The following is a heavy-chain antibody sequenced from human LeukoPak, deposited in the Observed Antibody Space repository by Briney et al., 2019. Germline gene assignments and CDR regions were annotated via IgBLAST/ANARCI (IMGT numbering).Heavy chain of an antibody. CDR1: GYSISSGYY. CDR2: MYHSGNT. D-gene: IGHD2-15*01. V-gene: IGHV4-38-2*02. CDR3: ARKESGSNYYFDY. J-gene: IGHJ4*02. Sequence: SETLSLTCTVSGYSISSGYYWDWIRQPPGKGLEWIGSMYHSGNTYYNPSLKSRVTISVDTSKNQFSLKLSSVTAADTAVYYCARKESGSNYYFDYWGQGTLVTVSS.